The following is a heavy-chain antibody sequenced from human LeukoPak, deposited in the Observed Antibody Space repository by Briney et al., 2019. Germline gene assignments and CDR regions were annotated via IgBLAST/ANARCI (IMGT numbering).Heavy chain of an antibody. CDR1: GGTFSSYA. CDR2: IIPIFGTA. J-gene: IGHJ4*02. Sequence: SVKLSCKASGGTFSSYAISWVRQAPGQGLEWMGGIIPIFGTANYAQKFQGRVTITADESTSTAYMELSSLRSEDTAVYYCAREAYGEYVYDYWGQGTLCSVSS. V-gene: IGHV1-69*01. CDR3: AREAYGEYVYDY. D-gene: IGHD4-17*01.